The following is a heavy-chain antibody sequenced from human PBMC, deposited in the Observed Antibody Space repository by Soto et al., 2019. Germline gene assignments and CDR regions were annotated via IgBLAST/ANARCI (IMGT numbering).Heavy chain of an antibody. J-gene: IGHJ4*02. CDR3: GRVRHSRTMIIDY. V-gene: IGHV1-69*13. D-gene: IGHD3-16*01. CDR1: GGTFSSYN. Sequence: SVNVSCKAPGGTFSSYNISWVRQAPGQGLEWMGGIIPNFGTRNYAQKFQGRVTITADESTSTAYMELNSLRSEDTAVYYCGRVRHSRTMIIDYWGQGTLVTVSS. CDR2: IIPNFGTR.